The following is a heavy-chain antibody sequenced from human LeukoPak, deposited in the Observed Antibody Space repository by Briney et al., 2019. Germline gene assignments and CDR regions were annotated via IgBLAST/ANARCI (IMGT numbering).Heavy chain of an antibody. CDR1: GGSISSSSYY. D-gene: IGHD7-27*01. CDR2: IYYSGST. CDR3: ASSLGIPDLYYFDY. Sequence: SETLSLTCTVSGGSISSSSYYWGWIRQPPGKGLEWIGSIYYSGSTYYNPSLKSRVTISVDTSKNQFSLKLSSVTAADTAVYYCASSLGIPDLYYFDYWGQGTLVTVSS. J-gene: IGHJ4*02. V-gene: IGHV4-39*01.